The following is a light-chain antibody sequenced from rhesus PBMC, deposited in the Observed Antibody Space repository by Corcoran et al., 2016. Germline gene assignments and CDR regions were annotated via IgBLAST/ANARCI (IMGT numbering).Light chain of an antibody. CDR3: MQVIQLPYS. CDR2: LFS. CDR1: QSLLHSSGNTY. V-gene: IGKV2-91*01. J-gene: IGKJ2*01. Sequence: DIVMTQTPLSLPVTPGEPASISCRSSQSLLHSSGNTYLYWYLQKPGQSPQLLIYLFSNRASGVHDRFRCSGSGTDFTLKISRMEAEDVGVYYCMQVIQLPYSFGQGTKVEIK.